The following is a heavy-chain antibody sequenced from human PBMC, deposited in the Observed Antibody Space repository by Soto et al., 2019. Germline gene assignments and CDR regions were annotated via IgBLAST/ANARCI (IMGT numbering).Heavy chain of an antibody. CDR3: ASHPWYSSGYWYYFYY. CDR2: INAGNGNT. CDR1: GYTFTSYA. J-gene: IGHJ4*02. Sequence: ASVKVSCKASGYTFTSYAMHWVRQAPGQRLEWMGWINAGNGNTKYSQKFQGRVTIARDTSASTAYMELSSLRSEDTAVYYCASHPWYSSGYWYYFYYCGQGTLVTVSS. D-gene: IGHD3-22*01. V-gene: IGHV1-3*01.